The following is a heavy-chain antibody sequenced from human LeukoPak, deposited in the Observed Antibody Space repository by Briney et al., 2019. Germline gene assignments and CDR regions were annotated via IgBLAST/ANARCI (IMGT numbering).Heavy chain of an antibody. CDR2: ISGSGGST. Sequence: GGSLRLSCAASGFTFSSYAMSWVRQAPGKGLEWVSAISGSGGSTYYADSVKGRFTISRDNSKNTLYLQMNSLRAEDTAVYYGACPDVLRGNYYNYGMDVWGQGTTVTVSS. CDR3: ACPDVLRGNYYNYGMDV. CDR1: GFTFSSYA. D-gene: IGHD5-12*01. V-gene: IGHV3-23*01. J-gene: IGHJ6*02.